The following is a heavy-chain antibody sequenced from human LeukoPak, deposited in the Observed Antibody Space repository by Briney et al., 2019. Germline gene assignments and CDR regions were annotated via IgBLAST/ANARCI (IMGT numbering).Heavy chain of an antibody. V-gene: IGHV3-64D*06. J-gene: IGHJ4*02. CDR2: IGSHGDST. Sequence: GGSLRLSCSASGFTFSTYPMHWVRQAPGKGLEYVSAIGSHGDSTYYADSVKGRFTISRDNSKNTLYLQMSSLRPEDTAVYYCVRDLRDASNGWYYFDYWGQGTLVTVSS. D-gene: IGHD6-19*01. CDR3: VRDLRDASNGWYYFDY. CDR1: GFTFSTYP.